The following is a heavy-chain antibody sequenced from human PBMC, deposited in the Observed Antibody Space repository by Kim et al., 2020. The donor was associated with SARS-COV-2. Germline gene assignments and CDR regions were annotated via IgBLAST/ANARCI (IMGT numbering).Heavy chain of an antibody. Sequence: GGSLRLSCAASGFTFDDYAMHWVRQAPGKGLEWVSLISGDGGSTYYADSVKGRFTISRDNSKNSLYLQMNSLRTEDTALYYCAKVVTGYSSGWYAYYFDYWGQGTLVTVSS. CDR1: GFTFDDYA. D-gene: IGHD6-19*01. J-gene: IGHJ4*02. V-gene: IGHV3-43*02. CDR3: AKVVTGYSSGWYAYYFDY. CDR2: ISGDGGST.